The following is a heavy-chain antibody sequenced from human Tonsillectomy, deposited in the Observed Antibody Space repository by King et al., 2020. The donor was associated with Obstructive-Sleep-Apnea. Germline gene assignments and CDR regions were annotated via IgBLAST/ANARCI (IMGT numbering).Heavy chain of an antibody. J-gene: IGHJ6*02. D-gene: IGHD4-11*01. CDR1: GYTFTSYY. CDR2: INPIGGSR. V-gene: IGHV1-46*03. CDR3: ARDHRTVSTTYYYGMDV. Sequence: QLVQSGAEVKKPGASVKVSCKASGYTFTSYYMHWVRQAPGQGLEWMGIINPIGGSRSYPQKFQGRITMTKATSTSTVYMELSSLSSEDTAVYSWARDHRTVSTTYYYGMDVWGQGTTVTVSS.